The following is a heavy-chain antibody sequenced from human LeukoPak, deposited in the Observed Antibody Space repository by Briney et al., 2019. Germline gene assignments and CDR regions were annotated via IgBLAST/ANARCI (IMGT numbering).Heavy chain of an antibody. Sequence: PSQTLSLTCTVSGGSIRSGGYYWSWIRQHPGKGLEWIGYMYYSGSTYYNPSLKSRVIISVDTSKNQFSLKLSSVTAADTAVYYCARGDGTRSARDWYFDLWGRGTLVTVSS. J-gene: IGHJ2*01. CDR3: ARGDGTRSARDWYFDL. CDR2: MYYSGST. CDR1: GGSIRSGGYY. D-gene: IGHD1-26*01. V-gene: IGHV4-31*03.